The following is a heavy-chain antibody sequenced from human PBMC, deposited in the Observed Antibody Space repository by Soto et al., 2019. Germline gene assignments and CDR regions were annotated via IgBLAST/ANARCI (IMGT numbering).Heavy chain of an antibody. CDR1: GFTFSSYA. CDR2: ISGSGGRT. J-gene: IGHJ3*02. D-gene: IGHD2-15*01. CDR3: AKTVGDCSGGSCYSQGFDI. Sequence: EVQLLESGGGLVQPGGSLRLSCAASGFTFSSYAMSWVRQVPGKGLEWVSTISGSGGRTYYADSVKGRFTISRDNSKNTLYVEMNSLRAEDTAVYYCAKTVGDCSGGSCYSQGFDIWGQGTVVTVSS. V-gene: IGHV3-23*01.